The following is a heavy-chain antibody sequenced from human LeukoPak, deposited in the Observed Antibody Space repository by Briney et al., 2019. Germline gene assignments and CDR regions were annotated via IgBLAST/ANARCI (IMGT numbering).Heavy chain of an antibody. CDR1: GGSISSYY. Sequence: SETLSLTCTVSGGSISSYYWSWIRQPAGKGLGWIGRIYTSGSTNYNPSLKSRVTMSVDTSKNQFSLKLSSVTAADTAVYYCARDPSLGYCSSTSCYYLSWYFDLWGRGTLVTVSS. CDR2: IYTSGST. J-gene: IGHJ2*01. CDR3: ARDPSLGYCSSTSCYYLSWYFDL. D-gene: IGHD2-2*01. V-gene: IGHV4-4*07.